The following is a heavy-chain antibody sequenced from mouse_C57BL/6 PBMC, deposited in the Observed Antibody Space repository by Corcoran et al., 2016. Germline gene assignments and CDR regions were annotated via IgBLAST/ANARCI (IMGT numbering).Heavy chain of an antibody. J-gene: IGHJ3*01. CDR3: ARSYSNYDWFAY. CDR1: GYTFTDYY. Sequence: EVQLQQAGRELVKPGASVKISCKVSGYTFTDYYMNWVKQSHGKSLEWIGYISPNNGGTSYNQKFKGKATLTVNKSSSTAYMELRSLTSEDSAVYDCARSYSNYDWFAYWGQGTLVTVSA. CDR2: ISPNNGGT. D-gene: IGHD2-5*01. V-gene: IGHV1-26*01.